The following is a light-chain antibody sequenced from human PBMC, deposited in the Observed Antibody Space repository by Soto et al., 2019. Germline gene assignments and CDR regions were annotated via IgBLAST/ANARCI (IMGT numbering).Light chain of an antibody. V-gene: IGKV1-17*01. J-gene: IGKJ1*01. CDR2: KAS. CDR1: QAIRND. Sequence: DIQMTQSPSSLSASVGARVTITCRASQAIRNDLGWYQQKPGKAPKLLIYKASSLQSGVPSRFSGSGSGTDFTLTISSLQPDDFATYYCQQYNSYPWTFGQGTKVDIK. CDR3: QQYNSYPWT.